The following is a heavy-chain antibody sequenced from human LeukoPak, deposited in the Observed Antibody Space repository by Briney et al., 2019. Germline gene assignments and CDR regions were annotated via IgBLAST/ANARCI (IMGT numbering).Heavy chain of an antibody. CDR1: GGSISSYY. CDR3: ARQFYGSGAWDV. D-gene: IGHD3-10*01. V-gene: IGHV4-59*01. Sequence: SETLSLTCTLSGGSISSYYWIWIREPPGKELEWIGYIYYSGSTNYNPSLKSRVTILVDTSKKQFSLELSSVTAADTAIYYCARQFYGSGAWDVWGKGTTVTISS. J-gene: IGHJ6*04. CDR2: IYYSGST.